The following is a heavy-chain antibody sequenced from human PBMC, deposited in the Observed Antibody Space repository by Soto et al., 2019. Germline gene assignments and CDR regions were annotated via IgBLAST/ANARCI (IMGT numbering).Heavy chain of an antibody. CDR3: ARQSEPYSSRTKNWFDP. V-gene: IGHV5-51*01. D-gene: IGHD6-13*01. Sequence: PGESLKISCKGSGYSFTSYWIGWVRQMPGKGLEWMGIIYPGDSDTRYSPSFQAQDTISADKSISTAYLQWSSLKASDTAMYYCARQSEPYSSRTKNWFDPWGQGTLVTVSS. J-gene: IGHJ5*02. CDR2: IYPGDSDT. CDR1: GYSFTSYW.